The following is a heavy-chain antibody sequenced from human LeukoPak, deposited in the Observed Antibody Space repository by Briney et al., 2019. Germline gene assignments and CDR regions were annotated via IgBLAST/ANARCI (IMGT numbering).Heavy chain of an antibody. Sequence: GGSLRLSCTASGFTFSTYEMNWVRQAPGKGLEWVSYISGSGSSIFYADSLQGRYTVSRDNAKNTVYLQMNSLRAEDTAVYYCAREGGFGYDDAFDTWGHGTTVTVSS. V-gene: IGHV3-48*03. CDR2: ISGSGSSI. D-gene: IGHD3-16*02. CDR1: GFTFSTYE. CDR3: AREGGFGYDDAFDT. J-gene: IGHJ3*02.